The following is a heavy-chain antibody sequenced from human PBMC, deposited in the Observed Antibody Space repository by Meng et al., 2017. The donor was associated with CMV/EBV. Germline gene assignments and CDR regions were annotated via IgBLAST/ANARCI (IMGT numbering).Heavy chain of an antibody. CDR1: GYTLTGYY. D-gene: IGHD6-19*01. CDR2: INPNSGGT. J-gene: IGHJ5*02. V-gene: IGHV1-2*02. Sequence: QVQVVQSGAEVKKPGASVKVSFKASGYTLTGYYMHGVRQAPGQGLEWMGWINPNSGGTNYAQKFQGRVTMTRDTSISTAYMELSRLRSDDTAVYYCARDRVAVAGNHWFDPWGQGTLVTVSS. CDR3: ARDRVAVAGNHWFDP.